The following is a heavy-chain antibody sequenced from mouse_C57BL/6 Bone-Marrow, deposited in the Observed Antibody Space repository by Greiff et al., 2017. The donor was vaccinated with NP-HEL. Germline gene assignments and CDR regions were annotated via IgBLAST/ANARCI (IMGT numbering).Heavy chain of an antibody. CDR3: ARGDLYYGSPFAY. CDR2: IYPGDGDT. D-gene: IGHD1-1*01. J-gene: IGHJ3*01. CDR1: GYAFSSYW. V-gene: IGHV1-80*01. Sequence: QVQLKQSGAELVKPGASVKISCKASGYAFSSYWMNWVKQRPGKGLEWIGQIYPGDGDTNYNGKFKGKATLTADKSSSTASMQLSSLTSEDSAVYFCARGDLYYGSPFAYWGQGTLVTVSA.